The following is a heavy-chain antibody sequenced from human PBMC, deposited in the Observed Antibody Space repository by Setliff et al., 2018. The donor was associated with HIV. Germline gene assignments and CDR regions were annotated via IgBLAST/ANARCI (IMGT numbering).Heavy chain of an antibody. D-gene: IGHD2-2*03. Sequence: ASVKVSCKASGYTFTSYYMHWVRQAPGQGLEWMGIINPSGGSTSYAQKFQGRVTMTRDTSTSTVYMELSSLRSEDTAVYYCARDGPALDIVVVPAASVLGYYYYYMDVWGKGTTVTAP. CDR3: ARDGPALDIVVVPAASVLGYYYYYMDV. CDR2: INPSGGST. J-gene: IGHJ6*03. CDR1: GYTFTSYY. V-gene: IGHV1-46*01.